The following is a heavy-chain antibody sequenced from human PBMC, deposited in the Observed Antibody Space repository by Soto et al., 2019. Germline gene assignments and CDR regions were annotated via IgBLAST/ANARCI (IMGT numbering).Heavy chain of an antibody. J-gene: IGHJ5*02. D-gene: IGHD1-7*01. CDR3: ARDLAGITGTTVWFDP. CDR2: INAGNGNT. CDR1: GYTFTSYA. Sequence: ASVKVSCKAPGYTFTSYAMHWVRQAPGQRLEWMGWINAGNGNTKYSQKFQGRVTITRDTSASTAYMELSSLRSEDTAVYYCARDLAGITGTTVWFDPWGQGTLVTVSS. V-gene: IGHV1-3*01.